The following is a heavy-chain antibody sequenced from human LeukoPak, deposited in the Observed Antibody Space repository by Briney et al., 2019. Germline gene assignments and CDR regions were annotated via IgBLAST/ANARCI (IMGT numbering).Heavy chain of an antibody. Sequence: SETLSLTCTVSGGSISSYYWSWIRQPPGKGLEWIGYIYYSGSTNYNPSLKSRVTISVDTSKNQFSLKLSSVTAADTAVYYCARMSRWRGGDYWGQGTLVTVSS. CDR1: GGSISSYY. V-gene: IGHV4-59*01. D-gene: IGHD5-24*01. J-gene: IGHJ4*02. CDR3: ARMSRWRGGDY. CDR2: IYYSGST.